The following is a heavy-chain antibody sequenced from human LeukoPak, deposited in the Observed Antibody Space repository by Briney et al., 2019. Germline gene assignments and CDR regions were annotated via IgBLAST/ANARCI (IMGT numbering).Heavy chain of an antibody. CDR2: IKSKTDGGTT. V-gene: IGHV3-15*01. CDR3: ARDPRYGYNFDY. D-gene: IGHD5-24*01. CDR1: GFTFSNAW. J-gene: IGHJ4*02. Sequence: PGGTLRLSCAASGFTFSNAWMSWVRQAPGKGLEWVGRIKSKTDGGTTDYAAPVKGRFTISRDASKNTLYLQMNSLRAEDTAVYYCARDPRYGYNFDYWGQGTLVTVSS.